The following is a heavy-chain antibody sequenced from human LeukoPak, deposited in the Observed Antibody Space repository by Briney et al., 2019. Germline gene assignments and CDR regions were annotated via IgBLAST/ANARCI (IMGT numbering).Heavy chain of an antibody. Sequence: SETLSLTCTVSGGSISSTSYYWGWIRQPPGKGLEWIGSIYHSGSTYYNPSLKSRVTISVDTSKNQFSLKLSSVTAADTAVYYCARDQHGATPPNWFDPRGQGTLVTVSS. V-gene: IGHV4-39*07. CDR1: GGSISSTSYY. CDR2: IYHSGST. CDR3: ARDQHGATPPNWFDP. J-gene: IGHJ5*02. D-gene: IGHD1-26*01.